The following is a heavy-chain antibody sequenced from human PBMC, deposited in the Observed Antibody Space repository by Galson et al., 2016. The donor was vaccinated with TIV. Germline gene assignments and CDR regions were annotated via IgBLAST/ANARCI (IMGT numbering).Heavy chain of an antibody. Sequence: ETLSLTCTVSGGAISGYYWSWVRQPPGKGLEWIGYIYSTGSIHFNPSLKSRVTMSVDTSKNQFSLRLSSVTAADTAVYYCARDRGNGQWFFDYWGQGTTVTVSS. CDR2: IYSTGSI. D-gene: IGHD3-22*01. CDR3: ARDRGNGQWFFDY. J-gene: IGHJ4*03. CDR1: GGAISGYY. V-gene: IGHV4-4*09.